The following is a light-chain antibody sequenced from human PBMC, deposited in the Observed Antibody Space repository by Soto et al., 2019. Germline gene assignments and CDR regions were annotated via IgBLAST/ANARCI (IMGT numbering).Light chain of an antibody. CDR1: QGISSY. J-gene: IGKJ2*01. Sequence: DIQLTQSPSFLSASVGDRVTITCRASQGISSYLAWYQQKPGKAPKLLIYATSTLYSGVPSRFSGSGSGTDFTLTISSLQPEDFATYYCQQSYSIPYTFGQGTKIEIK. CDR2: ATS. CDR3: QQSYSIPYT. V-gene: IGKV1-39*01.